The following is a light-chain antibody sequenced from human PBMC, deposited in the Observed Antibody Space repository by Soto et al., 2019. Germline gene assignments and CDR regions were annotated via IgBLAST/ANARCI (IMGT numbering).Light chain of an antibody. CDR2: DVS. Sequence: EIVLTQSPATLSLSPGERATLSCRASQSVSSYLAWYQQKPGQSPRLLIYDVSNRATGIPARFSGSGSGTDFTLTFSSLEPEDFAVYYCQQRSNWPLTFGGGTRVEIK. CDR1: QSVSSY. CDR3: QQRSNWPLT. J-gene: IGKJ4*01. V-gene: IGKV3-11*01.